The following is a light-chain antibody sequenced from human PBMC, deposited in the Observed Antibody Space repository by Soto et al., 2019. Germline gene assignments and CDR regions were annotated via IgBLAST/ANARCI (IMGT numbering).Light chain of an antibody. Sequence: QSVLTQPPSASWTPGQSVTISCSRTSSDVGGYNYVSWYQQHPGKAPKLMIYEVSKRPSGVPDRFSGSKSGNTASLTVSGLQAEDEADYYCSSYGGSNNLIFGGGTQLTVL. CDR3: SSYGGSNNLI. J-gene: IGLJ2*01. CDR2: EVS. CDR1: SSDVGGYNY. V-gene: IGLV2-8*01.